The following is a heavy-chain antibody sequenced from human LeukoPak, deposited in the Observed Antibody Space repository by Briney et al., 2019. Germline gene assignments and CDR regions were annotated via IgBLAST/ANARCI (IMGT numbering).Heavy chain of an antibody. Sequence: PGGSLRLSCAASGFTFSSYDMSWVRQAPGKGLEWVSYISTSGSTTYYADSVKGRFTISRDNVKNSLHLQMNSLRVEDTALYYCARVYRTSCDCWGQGTLVTVSS. CDR2: ISTSGSTT. CDR1: GFTFSSYD. D-gene: IGHD2-2*01. CDR3: ARVYRTSCDC. V-gene: IGHV3-48*03. J-gene: IGHJ4*02.